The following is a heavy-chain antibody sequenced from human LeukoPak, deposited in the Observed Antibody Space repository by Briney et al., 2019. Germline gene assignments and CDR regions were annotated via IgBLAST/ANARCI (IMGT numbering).Heavy chain of an antibody. CDR1: GGSISSSSYY. J-gene: IGHJ4*02. Sequence: PSETLSLTCTVSGGSISSSSYYWGWIRQPPGKGLEWIGSIYYSGSTYYNPSLKSRVTISVDTSKNQFSLKLSSVTAADTAVYYCARVGFGGSIQSVELYYFDYWGQGTLVTVSS. CDR3: ARVGFGGSIQSVELYYFDY. V-gene: IGHV4-39*07. CDR2: IYYSGST. D-gene: IGHD1-7*01.